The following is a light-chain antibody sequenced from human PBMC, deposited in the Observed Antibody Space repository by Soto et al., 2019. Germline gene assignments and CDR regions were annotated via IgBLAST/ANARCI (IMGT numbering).Light chain of an antibody. CDR3: QQYGSLPT. CDR1: QSVTSSY. CDR2: GAS. V-gene: IGKV3-20*01. J-gene: IGKJ1*01. Sequence: EIVLTQSPGTLSSSPGQRATLSCRASQSVTSSYLAWYQQKPGQAPRLLIYGASSRATGIPDRFRGSGSGTDFTLTISRLEPEDFAVYYCQQYGSLPTFGQGTKVEIK.